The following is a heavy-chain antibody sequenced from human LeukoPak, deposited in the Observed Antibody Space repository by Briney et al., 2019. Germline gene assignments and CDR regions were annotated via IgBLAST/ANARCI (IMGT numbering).Heavy chain of an antibody. CDR2: ISTHNGNT. Sequence: ASVKVSCKASGGTFSSYAISWVRQAPGQGLEWMGWISTHNGNTNYAQKFQGRVTMTRDTSISTAYMELSRLRSDDTAVYYCARGTSVVVPAAINYYYGMDVWGQGTTVTVSS. D-gene: IGHD2-2*01. V-gene: IGHV1-2*02. CDR3: ARGTSVVVPAAINYYYGMDV. J-gene: IGHJ6*02. CDR1: GGTFSSYA.